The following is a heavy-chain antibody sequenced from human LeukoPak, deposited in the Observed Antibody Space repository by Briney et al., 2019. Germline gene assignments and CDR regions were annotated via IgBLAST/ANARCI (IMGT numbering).Heavy chain of an antibody. CDR3: ARGTDTKPFWSGYWVDV. V-gene: IGHV3-30*03. Sequence: GGSLRLSCAASGFTFSSSAVHWVRQAPGKGLEWVAVISYDESNKYYADSVKGRFTISRDNSKNTLYLQMNSLRAEDTAVYYCARGTDTKPFWSGYWVDVWGQGTTVTVSS. CDR1: GFTFSSSA. D-gene: IGHD3-3*01. J-gene: IGHJ6*02. CDR2: ISYDESNK.